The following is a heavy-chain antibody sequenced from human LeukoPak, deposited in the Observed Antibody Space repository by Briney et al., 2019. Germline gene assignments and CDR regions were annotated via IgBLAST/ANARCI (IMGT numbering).Heavy chain of an antibody. J-gene: IGHJ4*02. CDR2: IYHSGST. D-gene: IGHD1-26*01. Sequence: SETLSLTCTVSGGSISSGGYYWSWIRQPPGKGLEWIGYIYHSGSTYYNPSLKSRVTISVDRSKNQFSLKLSSVTAADTAVYYCARATYYYFDYWGQGTLVTVSS. V-gene: IGHV4-30-2*01. CDR1: GGSISSGGYY. CDR3: ARATYYYFDY.